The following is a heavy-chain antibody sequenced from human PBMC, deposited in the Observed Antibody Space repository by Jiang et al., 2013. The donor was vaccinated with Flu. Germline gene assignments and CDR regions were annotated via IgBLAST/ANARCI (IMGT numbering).Heavy chain of an antibody. V-gene: IGHV1-69*01. Sequence: SGAEVKKPGSSVKVSCKASGDTFNNYDFNWVRQAPGQGLQWMGGIIPILGTPNYAQRFQGRVTITADESTSTVYMDLSSLTSEDTAVYYCATGEAVGDTRAVYNWLDSRGQGTLVTVSS. CDR1: GDTFNNYD. CDR3: ATGEAVGDTRAVYNWLDS. J-gene: IGHJ5*01. CDR2: IIPILGTP. D-gene: IGHD1-26*01.